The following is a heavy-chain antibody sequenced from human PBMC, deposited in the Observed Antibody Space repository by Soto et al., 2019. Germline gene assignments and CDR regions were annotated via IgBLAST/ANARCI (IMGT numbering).Heavy chain of an antibody. CDR3: ASIWFGELWSHPNWFDP. V-gene: IGHV4-39*01. CDR1: GGSISSSSYY. CDR2: IYYSGST. D-gene: IGHD3-10*01. J-gene: IGHJ5*02. Sequence: QLQLQESGPGLVKPSETLSLTCTVSGGSISSSSYYWGWIRQPPGKGLEWIGSIYYSGSTYYNPSLKSRVTISVDTSKNQFSLKLSSVTAADTAVYYCASIWFGELWSHPNWFDPWGQGTLVTVSS.